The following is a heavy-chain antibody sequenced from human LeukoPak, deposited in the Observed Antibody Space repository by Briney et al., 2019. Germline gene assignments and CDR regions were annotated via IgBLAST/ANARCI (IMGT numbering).Heavy chain of an antibody. CDR2: INTNTDNP. Sequence: GASVNVSCKASGYTFTSYHMHWVRQAPGQGLDWMGWINTNTDNPTYAQGFTGRLVFSLDPPVSTAYLQISILMAEDTAVYYCARCFYGDYEYSREIQYYYYMDVWGKGTTVTVSS. CDR3: ARCFYGDYEYSREIQYYYYMDV. CDR1: GYTFTSYH. J-gene: IGHJ6*03. D-gene: IGHD4-17*01. V-gene: IGHV7-4-1*02.